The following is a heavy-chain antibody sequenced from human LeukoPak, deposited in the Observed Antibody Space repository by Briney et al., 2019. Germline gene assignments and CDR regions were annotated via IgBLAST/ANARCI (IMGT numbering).Heavy chain of an antibody. CDR1: GGSISSGGYY. Sequence: TLSLTCTVSGGSISSGGYYWSWIRQHPGKGLEWIGYIYYSGSTYYNPSLKSRVTISVDTSKNQFSLKLSSVTVADTAVYYCARDVSYGYFDYWGQGTLVTVFS. J-gene: IGHJ4*02. D-gene: IGHD5-18*01. CDR3: ARDVSYGYFDY. CDR2: IYYSGST. V-gene: IGHV4-31*03.